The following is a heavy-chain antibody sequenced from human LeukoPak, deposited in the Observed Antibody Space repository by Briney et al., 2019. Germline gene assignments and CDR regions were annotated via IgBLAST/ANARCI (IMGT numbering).Heavy chain of an antibody. D-gene: IGHD3-22*01. CDR3: ARDGRSYYDSSGYSGFDI. J-gene: IGHJ3*02. CDR2: IYSGGST. V-gene: IGHV3-53*05. Sequence: GGSLRLSCAASGFTVSSNYMSWVRQAPGKGLEWVSVIYSGGSTFYADSVKGRFTISRDNSKNTLYLQMNSLRAEDTAVYYCARDGRSYYDSSGYSGFDIWGQGTMVTVSS. CDR1: GFTVSSNY.